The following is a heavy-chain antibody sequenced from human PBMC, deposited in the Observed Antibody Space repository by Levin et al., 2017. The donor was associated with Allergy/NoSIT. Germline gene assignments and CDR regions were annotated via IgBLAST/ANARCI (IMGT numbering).Heavy chain of an antibody. CDR2: ISYDGSNK. CDR3: ARGYCSGGSCYSLSTYWYFDL. Sequence: QLGESLKISCAASGFTFSSYAMHWVRQAPGKGLEWVAVISYDGSNKYYADSVKGRFTISRDNSKNTLYLQMNSLRAEDTAVYYCARGYCSGGSCYSLSTYWYFDLWGRGTLVTVSS. D-gene: IGHD2-15*01. CDR1: GFTFSSYA. V-gene: IGHV3-30-3*01. J-gene: IGHJ2*01.